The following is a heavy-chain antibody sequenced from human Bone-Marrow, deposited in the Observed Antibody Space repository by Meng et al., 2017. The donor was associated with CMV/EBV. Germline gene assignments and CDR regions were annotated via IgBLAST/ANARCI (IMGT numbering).Heavy chain of an antibody. CDR1: GGSISSSTYY. CDR2: VYYSGSG. V-gene: IGHV4-39*07. D-gene: IGHD2-15*01. J-gene: IGHJ6*02. Sequence: GSLRLSCTVSGGSISSSTYYWGWIRQPPGKGLEWIGSVYYSGSGYYNPTLKSRVTISVDSSKNQFFLNLTSVTAADTAVYYCARSVVVVAAAPYYYYGMDVWGQGTTVTVSS. CDR3: ARSVVVVAAAPYYYYGMDV.